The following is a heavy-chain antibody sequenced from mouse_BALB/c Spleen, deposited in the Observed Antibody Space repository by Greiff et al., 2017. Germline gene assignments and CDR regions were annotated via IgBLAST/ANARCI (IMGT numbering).Heavy chain of an antibody. Sequence: EVQVVESGGGLVKPGGSLKLSCAASGFTFSDYYMYWVRQTPEKRLEWVATISDGGSYTYYPDSVKGRFTISRDTAKNNLYLQMGGLKSEDTAMYYCESAYYSGFAYGGQGTLGSVS. D-gene: IGHD2-10*01. V-gene: IGHV5-4*02. CDR3: ESAYYSGFAY. J-gene: IGHJ3*01. CDR1: GFTFSDYY. CDR2: ISDGGSYT.